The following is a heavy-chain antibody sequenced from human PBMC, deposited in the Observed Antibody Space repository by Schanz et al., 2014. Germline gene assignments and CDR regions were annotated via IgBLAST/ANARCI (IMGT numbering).Heavy chain of an antibody. CDR2: TSAYNGNT. CDR1: GYTFTSYG. CDR3: ARDNGRIPAANSFDY. Sequence: QVQLVQSGAEVKKPGASVKVSCKASGYTFTSYGINWVRQAPGQGLEWMGWTSAYNGNTNYAQKLQGRVTMTTDRTTSTVYMELRSLRFDDTAVYFCARDNGRIPAANSFDYWGQGTRVTVSS. V-gene: IGHV1-18*01. J-gene: IGHJ4*02. D-gene: IGHD1-26*01.